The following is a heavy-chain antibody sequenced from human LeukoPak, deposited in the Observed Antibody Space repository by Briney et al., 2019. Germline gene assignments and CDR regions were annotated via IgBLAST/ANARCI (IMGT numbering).Heavy chain of an antibody. V-gene: IGHV1-2*02. CDR3: ARTYRTYDSSGYYYYYYGMDV. D-gene: IGHD3-22*01. J-gene: IGHJ6*02. CDR2: INPNSGGT. Sequence: ASVKVSCKASGYTFTSYYMHWVRQAPGQGLEWMGWINPNSGGTNYAQKFQGRVTMTRDTSISTAYMELSRLRSDDTAVYYCARTYRTYDSSGYYYYYYGMDVWGQGTTVTVSS. CDR1: GYTFTSYY.